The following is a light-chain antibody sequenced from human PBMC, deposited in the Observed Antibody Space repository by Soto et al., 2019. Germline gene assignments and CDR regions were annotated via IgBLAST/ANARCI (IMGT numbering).Light chain of an antibody. CDR3: SSYRSSSTPFV. Sequence: QSALTQPASVSGSPGQSIAISCTGTTSDVGSYNYVSWYQQHPGKAPKVIIYDVSNRPSGVSDRFSGSKSGNTASLTISGLQAEDEADYYCSSYRSSSTPFVFGTGTKVTGL. CDR2: DVS. CDR1: TSDVGSYNY. J-gene: IGLJ1*01. V-gene: IGLV2-14*01.